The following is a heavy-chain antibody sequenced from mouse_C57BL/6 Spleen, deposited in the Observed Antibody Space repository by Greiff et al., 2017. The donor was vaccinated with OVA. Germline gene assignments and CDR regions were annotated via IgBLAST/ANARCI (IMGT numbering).Heavy chain of an antibody. Sequence: VQLQQSGPELVKPGASVKISCKASGYTFTDYYMNWVKQSHGKSLEWIGDINPNNGGTSYNQKFKGKATLTVDKSSSTAYMELRSLTSEDAAVYYCARFTDGYYDYWGKGTTLTVSS. D-gene: IGHD2-3*01. CDR2: INPNNGGT. J-gene: IGHJ2*01. V-gene: IGHV1-26*01. CDR1: GYTFTDYY. CDR3: ARFTDGYYDY.